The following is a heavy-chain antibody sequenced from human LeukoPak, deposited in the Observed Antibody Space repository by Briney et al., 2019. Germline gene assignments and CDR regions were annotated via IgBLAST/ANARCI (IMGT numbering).Heavy chain of an antibody. V-gene: IGHV3-33*01. CDR1: GFTFSSYG. Sequence: GRSLRLSCAASGFTFSSYGMHWVRQAPGKGLEWVAVIWCDGSNKYYADSVKGRFTISRDNSKNTLYLQMNSPRAEDTAVYYCASARYDSSGYYPLRYWGQGTLVTVSS. CDR3: ASARYDSSGYYPLRY. CDR2: IWCDGSNK. D-gene: IGHD3-22*01. J-gene: IGHJ4*02.